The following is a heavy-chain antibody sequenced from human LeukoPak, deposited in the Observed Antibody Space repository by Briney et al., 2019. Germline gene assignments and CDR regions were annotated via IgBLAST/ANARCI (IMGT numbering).Heavy chain of an antibody. D-gene: IGHD3-22*01. CDR2: IYYSGST. J-gene: IGHJ4*02. V-gene: IGHV4-59*08. Sequence: SETLSLTCTVSGGSISSYYWSWIRQPPGKGLEWIGYIYYSGSTNYNPSLKSRVTISVDTSKNQFSLKLSSVTAADTAVYYCARQGDSSGYIFDYWGQGTLVTVSS. CDR1: GGSISSYY. CDR3: ARQGDSSGYIFDY.